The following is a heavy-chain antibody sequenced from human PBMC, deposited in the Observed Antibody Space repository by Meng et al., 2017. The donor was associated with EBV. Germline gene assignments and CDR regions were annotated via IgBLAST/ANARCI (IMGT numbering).Heavy chain of an antibody. CDR3: ASESGRGYTPDY. V-gene: IGHV1-69*01. D-gene: IGHD3-10*01. CDR1: GGPFRSYA. Sequence: VELVQSAAGVKKAGSSVKVSCKTSGGPFRSYAISWVRKAPGQGLEWLGGFLPRLGAPNYAQKFHGRVKITADGSTSTHYMDLSSLRSEDTAIYYCASESGRGYTPDYWGQGTLVTVSS. J-gene: IGHJ4*02. CDR2: FLPRLGAP.